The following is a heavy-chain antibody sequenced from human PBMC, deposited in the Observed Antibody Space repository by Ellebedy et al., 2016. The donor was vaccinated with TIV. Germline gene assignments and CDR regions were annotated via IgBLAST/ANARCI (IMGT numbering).Heavy chain of an antibody. V-gene: IGHV3-74*01. CDR1: GFTFSGYW. CDR2: INGDGIST. D-gene: IGHD6-6*01. Sequence: GESLKISCAASGFTFSGYWMHWVRQAPGKGLVWVSRINGDGISTAYADSVKGRFTSSRDNAKKTLYLQMNSLRAEDTAVYYCAGEPDRNSFSFFEYWGQGILVTVSS. J-gene: IGHJ4*02. CDR3: AGEPDRNSFSFFEY.